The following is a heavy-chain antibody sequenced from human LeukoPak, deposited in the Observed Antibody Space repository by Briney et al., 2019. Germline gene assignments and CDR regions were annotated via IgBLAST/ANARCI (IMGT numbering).Heavy chain of an antibody. V-gene: IGHV4-34*01. Sequence: SETLSLTCAVYGGSFSGYYWSWIRQPPGKGLEWIGEINHSGSTNYNPSLKSRVTISVDTSKNQFSLKLSSVTAADTDVYYCARQTYYYDSSGYYYADAFDIWGQGTMVTVSS. CDR2: INHSGST. CDR1: GGSFSGYY. D-gene: IGHD3-22*01. J-gene: IGHJ3*02. CDR3: ARQTYYYDSSGYYYADAFDI.